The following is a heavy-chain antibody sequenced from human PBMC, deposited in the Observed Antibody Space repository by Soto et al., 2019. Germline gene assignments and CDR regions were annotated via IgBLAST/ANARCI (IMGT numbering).Heavy chain of an antibody. V-gene: IGHV4-59*02. J-gene: IGHJ3*02. CDR2: MHYTGFS. D-gene: IGHD6-6*01. CDR1: GDSVTSHY. CDR3: ARDIRWDRALNWIAAPGAHDAFDI. Sequence: PSETLSLTCSFSGDSVTSHYLTWIRQSPEKGLEWIGYMHYTGFSHYNPSLKSRLSISVDNSKNTLYLQMNSLRAEDTAVYYCARDIRWDRALNWIAAPGAHDAFDIWGQGTMVTVSS.